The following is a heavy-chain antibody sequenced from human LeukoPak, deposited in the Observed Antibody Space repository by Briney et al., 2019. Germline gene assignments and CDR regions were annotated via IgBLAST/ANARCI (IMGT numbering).Heavy chain of an antibody. Sequence: PGGSLRLSCAASGFTFSSYWMSWVRQAPGKGLEWVSAISGSGDGTFYADSVKGRFTISRDTSKNTVHLQMNSLRADDTAVYYCAKGGSSGWYLSNWFDPWGQGTLVTVSS. J-gene: IGHJ5*02. CDR2: ISGSGDGT. D-gene: IGHD6-19*01. CDR1: GFTFSSYW. V-gene: IGHV3-23*01. CDR3: AKGGSSGWYLSNWFDP.